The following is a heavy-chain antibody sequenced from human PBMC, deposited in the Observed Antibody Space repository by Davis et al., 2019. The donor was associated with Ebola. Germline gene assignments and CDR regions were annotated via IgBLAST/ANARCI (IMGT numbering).Heavy chain of an antibody. CDR3: ARGWIPPRGLEVLWFREGYNWFDP. V-gene: IGHV1-8*01. D-gene: IGHD3-10*01. CDR2: MNPNSGNT. J-gene: IGHJ5*02. Sequence: AASVKVSCKASGYTFTSYDINWVRQATGQGLEWMGWMNPNSGNTGYAQKFQGRVTMTRNTSISTAYMELSSLRSEDTAVYYCARGWIPPRGLEVLWFREGYNWFDPWGQGTLVTVSS. CDR1: GYTFTSYD.